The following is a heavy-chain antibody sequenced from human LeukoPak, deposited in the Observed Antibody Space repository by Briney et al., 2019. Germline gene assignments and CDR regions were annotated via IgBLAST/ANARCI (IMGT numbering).Heavy chain of an antibody. J-gene: IGHJ4*02. CDR1: GFTFNKYA. D-gene: IGHD2-15*01. CDR2: ICRSGANS. Sequence: GGSLRLSFAASGFTFNKYAMSWVRQSAGKGLEWVSAICRSGANSYYATSVNGRFTISRDNPKNSLYLQMNSLRAEDTAVYYCARDRIWGQGTLVTVS. V-gene: IGHV3-23*01. CDR3: ARDRI.